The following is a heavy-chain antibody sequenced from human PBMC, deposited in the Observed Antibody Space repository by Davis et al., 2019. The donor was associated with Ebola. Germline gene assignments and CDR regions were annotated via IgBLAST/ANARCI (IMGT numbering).Heavy chain of an antibody. CDR1: GFTFSSYA. CDR3: AKGGGTSSSDFRRT. D-gene: IGHD6-6*01. V-gene: IGHV3-23*01. CDR2: ISDSGGST. J-gene: IGHJ5*02. Sequence: GESLKISCAASGFTFSSYAMSWVRQAPGKGLEWVSGISDSGGSTHYADSMKGRFTISRDNSKNTLYLQMNSLRAEDTAVYYCAKGGGTSSSDFRRTWGQGTLVTVSS.